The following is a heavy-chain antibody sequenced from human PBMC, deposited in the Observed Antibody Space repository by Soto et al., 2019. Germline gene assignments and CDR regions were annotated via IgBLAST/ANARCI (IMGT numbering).Heavy chain of an antibody. CDR2: MNPNSGNT. Sequence: QVQLVQSGAEVKKPGASVKVSCKASGYTFTSYDINWVRQATGQGLEWMGWMNPNSGNTGYAQKFQGRLTMPGNTSISTAYMELSSLRSEDTAVYYCARGHWTMVRGVPDYWGQGTLVTVSS. CDR3: ARGHWTMVRGVPDY. V-gene: IGHV1-8*01. CDR1: GYTFTSYD. D-gene: IGHD3-10*01. J-gene: IGHJ4*02.